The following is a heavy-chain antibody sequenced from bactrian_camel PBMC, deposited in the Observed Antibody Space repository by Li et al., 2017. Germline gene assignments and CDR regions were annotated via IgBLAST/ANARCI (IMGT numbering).Heavy chain of an antibody. Sequence: VQLVESGGGLVQPGGSLRLSCVTSGFAFSDYPMTWVRQAPGKGFEWVSAINTRFITDYPNSVKGRFTISRDNAQNMVYLQANSLNSEDTAMYYCVSLEAGYNWHKCWGPGTQVTVS. V-gene: IGHV3S40*01. J-gene: IGHJ4*01. CDR1: GFAFSDYP. CDR2: INTRFIT. D-gene: IGHD8*01. CDR3: VSLEAGYNWHKC.